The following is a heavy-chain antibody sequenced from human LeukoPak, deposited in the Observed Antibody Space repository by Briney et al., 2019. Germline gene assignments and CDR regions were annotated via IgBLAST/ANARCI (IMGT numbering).Heavy chain of an antibody. D-gene: IGHD3-22*01. CDR1: GDSINSLDL. CDR2: MYLSGTT. Sequence: SETLPLTCTVSGDSINSLDLWSWVRQPPGKGLERIGEMYLSGTTHSNPSVKSRVTISIDKSKNQFFLNLSSVTAADTAVYYCAGLVGRYSSGLYYYYFDYWGQGTLVTVSS. CDR3: AGLVGRYSSGLYYYYFDY. J-gene: IGHJ4*02. V-gene: IGHV4-4*02.